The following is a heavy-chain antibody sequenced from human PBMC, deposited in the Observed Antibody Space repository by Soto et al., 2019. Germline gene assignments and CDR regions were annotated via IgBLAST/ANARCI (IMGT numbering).Heavy chain of an antibody. V-gene: IGHV3-30*18. Sequence: HVQLVESGGGVVQPGRSLRLSCAVSGFNFSTYGMHWVRQAPGKGLEGVAVISYDGSHKAFAASVKGRIAISRDNSKNTLFLQTNSLREDDTAVYYCAKDIVKTSSWPADWGQGTLVTVSS. J-gene: IGHJ4*02. CDR2: ISYDGSHK. CDR3: AKDIVKTSSWPAD. D-gene: IGHD6-19*01. CDR1: GFNFSTYG.